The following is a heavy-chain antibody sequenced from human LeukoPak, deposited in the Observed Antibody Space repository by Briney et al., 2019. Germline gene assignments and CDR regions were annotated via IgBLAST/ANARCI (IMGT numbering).Heavy chain of an antibody. Sequence: ASVKVSCKASGYTFTGYYMHWVRQAPGQGLEWMGWINTNSGGTNYAQKFQGRVTMTRDTSISTAYMELSRLRSDDTVVYYCAQFKYDIWFGYDFDAFDIWGQGTMGTVSS. CDR3: AQFKYDIWFGYDFDAFDI. CDR2: INTNSGGT. J-gene: IGHJ3*02. V-gene: IGHV1-2*02. CDR1: GYTFTGYY. D-gene: IGHD3-3*01.